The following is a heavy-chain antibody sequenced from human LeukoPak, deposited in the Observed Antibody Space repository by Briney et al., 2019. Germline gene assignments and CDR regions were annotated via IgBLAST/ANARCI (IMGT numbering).Heavy chain of an antibody. CDR1: GGSISSYY. CDR2: IYTSGST. Sequence: SETPSLTCTVSGGSISSYYWSWIRQPAGKGLEWIGRIYTSGSTNYNPSLKSRVTMSVDTSKNQFSLKLSSVTAADTAVYYCARGVVVVAAMEDYYYYYYMDVWGKGTTVTVSS. CDR3: ARGVVVVAAMEDYYYYYYMDV. D-gene: IGHD2-15*01. V-gene: IGHV4-4*07. J-gene: IGHJ6*03.